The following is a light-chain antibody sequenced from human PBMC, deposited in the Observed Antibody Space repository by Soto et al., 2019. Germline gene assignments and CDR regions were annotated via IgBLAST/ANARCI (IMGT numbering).Light chain of an antibody. Sequence: EIVMTQSPATLSVSPGERATLSCRASQSVSSNLAWYQQKPGQAPRLLIYGASTRATGIPARFSGSGSGTEFTLTIRTLQSEDFAVYSCQQYNNWPSFGQGTKLEIK. CDR1: QSVSSN. CDR2: GAS. CDR3: QQYNNWPS. J-gene: IGKJ2*01. V-gene: IGKV3-15*01.